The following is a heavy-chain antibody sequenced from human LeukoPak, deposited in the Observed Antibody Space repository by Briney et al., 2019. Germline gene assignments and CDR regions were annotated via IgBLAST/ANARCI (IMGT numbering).Heavy chain of an antibody. Sequence: GSLRLSCAASGFTFSSYAMHWVRQAPGKGLEWVAVISYDGSNKYYADSVKGRFTISRDNSKNTLYLQMNSLRAEDTAVYYCAGPVVVAATYFGQDAFDIWGQGTMVTVSS. CDR1: GFTFSSYA. J-gene: IGHJ3*02. CDR3: AGPVVVAATYFGQDAFDI. CDR2: ISYDGSNK. D-gene: IGHD2-15*01. V-gene: IGHV3-30*04.